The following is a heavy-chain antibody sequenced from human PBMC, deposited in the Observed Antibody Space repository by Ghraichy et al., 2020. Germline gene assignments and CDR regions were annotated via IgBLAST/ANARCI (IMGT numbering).Heavy chain of an antibody. V-gene: IGHV1-69*13. D-gene: IGHD3-16*01. J-gene: IGHJ6*02. CDR2: IIPIFGTA. Sequence: SVKVSCKASGGTFSSYAISWVRQAPGQGLEWMGGIIPIFGTANYAQKFQGRVTITADESTSTAYMELSSLRSEDTAVYYCGRGDTRLYYYGMDVWGQGTTVTVSS. CDR3: GRGDTRLYYYGMDV. CDR1: GGTFSSYA.